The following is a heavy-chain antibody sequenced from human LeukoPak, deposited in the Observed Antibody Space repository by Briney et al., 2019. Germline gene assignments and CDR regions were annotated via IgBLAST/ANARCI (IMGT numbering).Heavy chain of an antibody. J-gene: IGHJ4*02. CDR1: GFTFDDYA. Sequence: GRSLRLSCAASGFTFDDYAMHWVRQAPGKGLEWVSGISWNSGSIGYADSVKGRFTISRDNAKNSLYLQMNSLRAEDTALYYYAKGGYSSGYSGYYFDYWGQGTLVTVSS. V-gene: IGHV3-9*01. CDR3: AKGGYSSGYSGYYFDY. D-gene: IGHD3-22*01. CDR2: ISWNSGSI.